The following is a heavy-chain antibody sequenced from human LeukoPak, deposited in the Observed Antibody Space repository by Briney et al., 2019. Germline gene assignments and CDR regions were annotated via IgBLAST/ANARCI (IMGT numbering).Heavy chain of an antibody. J-gene: IGHJ4*02. Sequence: ASVRVSCKTSGYTFTDYDITWVRQAPGQGLEWMGRVSPYNGNTYYSQTFQGRVTITKDTTTGTAYLDLKNLRADDTAMYYCARNGRVRRVVKDLFEYWGQGTLVAVSS. D-gene: IGHD3-10*01. V-gene: IGHV1-18*01. CDR2: VSPYNGNT. CDR3: ARNGRVRRVVKDLFEY. CDR1: GYTFTDYD.